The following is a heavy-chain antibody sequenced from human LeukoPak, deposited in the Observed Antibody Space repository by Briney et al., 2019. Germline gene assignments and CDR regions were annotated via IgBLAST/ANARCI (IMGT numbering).Heavy chain of an antibody. CDR2: ISAYNGNT. J-gene: IGHJ4*02. CDR3: ATYPHGCTNGVCQE. CDR1: GYTFTSYG. Sequence: ASVKVSCKASGYTFTSYGISWVRQAPGQGLEWMGWISAYNGNTNYAQKLQGRVTMTTDTSTSTAYMELRSPRSDDTAVYYCATYPHGCTNGVCQEWGQGTLVTVSS. V-gene: IGHV1-18*01. D-gene: IGHD2-8*01.